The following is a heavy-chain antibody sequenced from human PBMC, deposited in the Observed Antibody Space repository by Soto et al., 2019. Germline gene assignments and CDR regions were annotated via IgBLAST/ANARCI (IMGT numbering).Heavy chain of an antibody. CDR1: GDSMSSSDYY. V-gene: IGHV4-39*01. CDR2: IYYSGST. J-gene: IGHJ4*02. D-gene: IGHD6-19*01. Sequence: QLQLHESGPGLVKPSETLSLTCAVSGDSMSSSDYYWGWIRQPPGKGLEWIGSIYYSGSTYYNPSLPSRVAISVDTSKNQFSLKLKSVTAADTAIYYSARRTVNIRTFYSGLKTHCFDYWGQGAPVTVSS. CDR3: ARRTVNIRTFYSGLKTHCFDY.